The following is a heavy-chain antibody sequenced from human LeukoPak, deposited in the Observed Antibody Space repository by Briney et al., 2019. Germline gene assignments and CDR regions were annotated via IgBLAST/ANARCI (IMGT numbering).Heavy chain of an antibody. CDR1: GYTFTGYY. V-gene: IGHV1-2*02. CDR3: ARRGEYSYGPYYYYYYMDV. CDR2: INPNSGGT. J-gene: IGHJ6*03. D-gene: IGHD5-18*01. Sequence: PKASVKVSCKASGYTFTGYYMHWVRQAPGQGLEWMGWINPNSGGTNYAQKFQGRVTMTRDTSISTAYMELSRLRSDDTAVYYCARRGEYSYGPYYYYYYMDVWGKGTTVTVSS.